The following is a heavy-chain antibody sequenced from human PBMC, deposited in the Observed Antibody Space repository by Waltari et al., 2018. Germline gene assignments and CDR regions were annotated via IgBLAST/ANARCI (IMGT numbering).Heavy chain of an antibody. CDR3: ARVAAEADRRDYYCDY. J-gene: IGHJ4*02. V-gene: IGHV3-21*01. CDR2: ISSSSSFI. CDR1: GFSFSTYS. D-gene: IGHD3-22*01. Sequence: EVQLVESGGGLVKPGGSLRLSCAASGFSFSTYSMNWVRQAPGKGLEWVSSISSSSSFIYHTDSVKGRLTISRDNAKNSLYLQMNNLRAEDTALYYCARVAAEADRRDYYCDYWGQGTLVTVSS.